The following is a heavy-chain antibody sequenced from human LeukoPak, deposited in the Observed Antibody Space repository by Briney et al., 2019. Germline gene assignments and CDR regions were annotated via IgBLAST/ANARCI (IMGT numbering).Heavy chain of an antibody. J-gene: IGHJ6*03. CDR2: ISGSGGST. CDR1: GFTFSSYA. CDR3: AKTHSYYYYYYMDV. Sequence: PGGSLRLSCAASGFTFSSYAMSWVRQAPGKGLEWVSAISGSGGSTYYADSVKGRFTISRDNSKNTLYLQMNSLRAEDTALYYCAKTHSYYYYYYMDVWGKGTTVTVSS. V-gene: IGHV3-23*01. D-gene: IGHD5-18*01.